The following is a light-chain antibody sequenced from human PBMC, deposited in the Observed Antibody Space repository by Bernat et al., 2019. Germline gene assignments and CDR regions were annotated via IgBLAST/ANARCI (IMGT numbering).Light chain of an antibody. J-gene: IGKJ4*01. CDR2: GAS. CDR3: QQYSTSPPEFT. CDR1: QSVSTGY. Sequence: EIVLTQSPGTLSLSPGERATLPCRASQSVSTGYLAWYQQKPGQPPRLLIYGASSRATGIPDRFSASGSGTDFTFTISRLEPEDFAVYYCQQYSTSPPEFTFGGGTKVEIK. V-gene: IGKV3-20*01.